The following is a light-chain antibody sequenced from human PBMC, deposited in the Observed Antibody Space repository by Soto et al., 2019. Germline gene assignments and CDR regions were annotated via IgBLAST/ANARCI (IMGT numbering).Light chain of an antibody. CDR3: LHHYIYPWT. J-gene: IGKJ1*01. CDR2: DAS. V-gene: IGKV1-5*01. Sequence: DTQITHCLSPLSDSVEDRVPFTCRASQSISSWLAWYQQKPGKAPKLLIYDASSLEGGVPSRFSGSGSGTEFTLTISSLQPDDFATYYCLHHYIYPWTFGQGTKVDI. CDR1: QSISSW.